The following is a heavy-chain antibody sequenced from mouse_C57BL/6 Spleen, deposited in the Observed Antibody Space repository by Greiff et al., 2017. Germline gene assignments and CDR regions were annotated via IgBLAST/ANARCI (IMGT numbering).Heavy chain of an antibody. J-gene: IGHJ2*01. D-gene: IGHD1-1*01. V-gene: IGHV1-69*01. CDR1: GYTFTSYW. CDR3: ARITTVVDYFDY. CDR2: IDPSDSYT. Sequence: VQLQQPGAELVMPGASVKLSCKASGYTFTSYWMHWVKQRPGQGLEWIGEIDPSDSYTNYNQKFKGKSTLTVDKSSSTAYMQLSSLTSEDSAVYYCARITTVVDYFDYWGEGTTLRGAS.